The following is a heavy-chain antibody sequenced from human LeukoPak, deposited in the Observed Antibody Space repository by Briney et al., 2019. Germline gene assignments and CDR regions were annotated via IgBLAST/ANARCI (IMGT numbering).Heavy chain of an antibody. CDR1: GFTFSSYS. V-gene: IGHV3-21*01. D-gene: IGHD3-22*01. Sequence: PGGSLRLSCAASGFTFSSYSMNWVRQAPGKGLEWVSSISSSSSYIYCADSVKGRFTISRDNAKNSLYLQMNSLRAEDTAVYYCARDPRFGYYDSSGYGPHFDYWGQGALVTVSS. J-gene: IGHJ4*02. CDR3: ARDPRFGYYDSSGYGPHFDY. CDR2: ISSSSSYI.